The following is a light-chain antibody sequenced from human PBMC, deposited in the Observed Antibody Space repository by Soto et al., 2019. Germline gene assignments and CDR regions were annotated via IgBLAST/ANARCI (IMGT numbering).Light chain of an antibody. CDR2: GAS. J-gene: IGKJ3*01. V-gene: IGKV3-20*01. CDR1: RSISISY. CDR3: QQYGSSLLFT. Sequence: EIVLTQSPGTLSLSPGERATLSCRGSRSISISYLAWYQQKPGQAPRLLIYGASSRATGIPDRFSGSGSGTDFTLTISRLEPEDFAVYYCQQYGSSLLFTFGPGTKVDIK.